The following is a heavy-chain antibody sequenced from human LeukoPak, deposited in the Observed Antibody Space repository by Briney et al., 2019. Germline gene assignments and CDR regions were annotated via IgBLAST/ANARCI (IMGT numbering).Heavy chain of an antibody. CDR2: IYYSGKT. CDR1: SGSISSSSYY. J-gene: IGHJ6*02. D-gene: IGHD2-15*01. Sequence: SETLSLTCIVSSGSISSSSYYWGWIRQPPGKGLEWMGSIYYSGKTSYNPSLKSRVTISVDTSKNQFSLKLSSVTAADTAVYYCARLGCSGGSCRYGMDVWGQGTTVTVSS. V-gene: IGHV4-39*01. CDR3: ARLGCSGGSCRYGMDV.